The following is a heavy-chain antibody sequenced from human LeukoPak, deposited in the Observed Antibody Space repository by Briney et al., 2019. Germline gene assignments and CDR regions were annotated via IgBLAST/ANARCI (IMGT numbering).Heavy chain of an antibody. J-gene: IGHJ6*03. CDR1: GYTFTSYY. CDR3: ARDKYYYGSGSYSGYYMDV. Sequence: ASVKVSCKASGYTFTSYYMHWIRQAPGQGLEWMGILNPSGGSTTYAQKFQGRVTMTRDMSTSTVYMELSGLRSDDTAVYYCARDKYYYGSGSYSGYYMDVWGKGTTVTVSS. V-gene: IGHV1-46*01. D-gene: IGHD3-10*01. CDR2: LNPSGGST.